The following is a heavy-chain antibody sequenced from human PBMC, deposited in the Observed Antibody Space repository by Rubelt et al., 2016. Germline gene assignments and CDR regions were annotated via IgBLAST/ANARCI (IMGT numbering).Heavy chain of an antibody. J-gene: IGHJ4*02. CDR1: GYTFTSYG. Sequence: QVQLVQSGGEVKKPGASVKVSCKASGYTFTSYGISWVRQAPGQGLEWMGWISAYNGNTNCVRKRQGRVTMTPDTSTSTACMERRSLRSDDTAVYYCARDDYDSSGTLGDYWGQGTLVTVSS. CDR2: ISAYNGNT. D-gene: IGHD3-22*01. V-gene: IGHV1-18*01. CDR3: ARDDYDSSGTLGDY.